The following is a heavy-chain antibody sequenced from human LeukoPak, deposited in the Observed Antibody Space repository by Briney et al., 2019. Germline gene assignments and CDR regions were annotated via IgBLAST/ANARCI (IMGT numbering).Heavy chain of an antibody. D-gene: IGHD1-26*01. Sequence: GGSLRLSCAASGFTFSSYGMHWVRQAPGKGLEWVAVIWYDGSNKYYADSVKGRFIISRDNSKNTLYLQMNSLRAEDTAVYYCARDSNSGSPDYWGQGTLVTVSS. CDR1: GFTFSSYG. V-gene: IGHV3-33*01. J-gene: IGHJ4*02. CDR2: IWYDGSNK. CDR3: ARDSNSGSPDY.